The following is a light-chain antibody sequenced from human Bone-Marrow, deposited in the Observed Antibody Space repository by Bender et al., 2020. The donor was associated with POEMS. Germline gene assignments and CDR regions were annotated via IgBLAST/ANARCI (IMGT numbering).Light chain of an antibody. CDR3: VAWDASLNGWV. CDR1: GSNIGGYP. CDR2: DNS. J-gene: IGLJ3*02. Sequence: QSVLTQPPSVSGTPGQRVTISCSGSGSNIGGYPVNWYQQLPGTAPRLLIYDNSERPSGIRDRFSGSKSGTSASLAITGLQSDDEAIYFCVAWDASLNGWVFGGGTKLTVL. V-gene: IGLV1-44*01.